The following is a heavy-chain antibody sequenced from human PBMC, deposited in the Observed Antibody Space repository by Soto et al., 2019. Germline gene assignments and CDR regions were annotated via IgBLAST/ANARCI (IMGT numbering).Heavy chain of an antibody. D-gene: IGHD6-19*01. Sequence: LRLSCAASGFTVSSNYMSWVRQAPGKGLEWVSVIYSGGSTYYADSVKGRFTISRDNSKNTLYLQMNSLRAEDTAVYYCVKGAVAVFGGYWGQGTLVTVSS. CDR2: IYSGGST. CDR3: VKGAVAVFGGY. CDR1: GFTVSSNY. J-gene: IGHJ4*02. V-gene: IGHV3-53*01.